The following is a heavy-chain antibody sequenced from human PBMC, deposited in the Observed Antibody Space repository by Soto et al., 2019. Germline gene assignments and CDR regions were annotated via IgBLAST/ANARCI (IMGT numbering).Heavy chain of an antibody. J-gene: IGHJ4*02. D-gene: IGHD2-2*01. CDR3: ARDHWPGEVPAAQPGDY. CDR2: INPNSGGT. Sequence: ASVKVSCKASGYTFTGYYMHWVRQAPGQGLEWMGWINPNSGGTNYAQKFQGWVTMTRDTSIGTAYMELSRLRSDDTAVYYCARDHWPGEVPAAQPGDYWGQGTLVTVSS. V-gene: IGHV1-2*04. CDR1: GYTFTGYY.